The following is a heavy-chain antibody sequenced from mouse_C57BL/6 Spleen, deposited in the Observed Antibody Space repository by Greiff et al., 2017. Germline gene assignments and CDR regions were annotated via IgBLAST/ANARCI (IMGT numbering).Heavy chain of an antibody. V-gene: IGHV5-4*03. CDR2: ISDGGSYT. CDR1: GFTFSSYA. D-gene: IGHD1-1*01. Sequence: EVKLMESGGGLVKPGGSLKLSCAASGFTFSSYAMSWVRQTPEKRLEWVATISDGGSYTYYPDNVKGRFTISRDNAKNNLYLQMSLLKSEDTAMYFCERVRYYGSISWFAYWGQGTLVTVSA. J-gene: IGHJ3*01. CDR3: ERVRYYGSISWFAY.